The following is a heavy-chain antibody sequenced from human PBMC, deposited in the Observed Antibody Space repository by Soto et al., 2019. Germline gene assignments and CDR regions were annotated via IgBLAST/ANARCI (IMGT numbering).Heavy chain of an antibody. CDR3: VRLIGNSGLDF. CDR1: GDSVSSSSVT. V-gene: IGHV6-1*01. Sequence: SQTLSLTCAISGDSVSSSSVTWNWIRQSPSRGLEWLGRTYYRSKWYNDYAESVKSRITINPDTSKNQFSLHLNSVTPEDTAVYYCVRLIGNSGLDFWGQGTLVTVS. D-gene: IGHD1-26*01. J-gene: IGHJ4*02. CDR2: TYYRSKWYN.